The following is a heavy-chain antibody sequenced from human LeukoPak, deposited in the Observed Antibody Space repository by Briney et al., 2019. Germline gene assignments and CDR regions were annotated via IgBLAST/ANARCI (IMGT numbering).Heavy chain of an antibody. Sequence: PGGSLRLSCAASGFTFSSYAMSWVRQAPGKGLEWVSAISGSGGSTYYADSVKGRFTISRDNSKNTLYLQMNSLRAEDTAVYYCAKDLVGGGYLTSTFDYWGQGSLVTVSS. CDR1: GFTFSSYA. D-gene: IGHD5-12*01. CDR2: ISGSGGST. J-gene: IGHJ4*02. V-gene: IGHV3-23*01. CDR3: AKDLVGGGYLTSTFDY.